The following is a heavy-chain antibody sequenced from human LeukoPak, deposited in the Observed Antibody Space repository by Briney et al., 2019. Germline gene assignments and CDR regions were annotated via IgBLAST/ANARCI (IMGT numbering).Heavy chain of an antibody. J-gene: IGHJ4*02. CDR3: AKASGWSGPLSDY. V-gene: IGHV3-30*02. D-gene: IGHD3-3*01. Sequence: GGSLRLSCAASGFTFSSYGMHWVRQAPGKGPEWVAFIRYDGSNKYYADSVKGRFTISRDNSKNTLYLQMNSLRAEDTAVYYCAKASGWSGPLSDYWGQGTLVTVSS. CDR1: GFTFSSYG. CDR2: IRYDGSNK.